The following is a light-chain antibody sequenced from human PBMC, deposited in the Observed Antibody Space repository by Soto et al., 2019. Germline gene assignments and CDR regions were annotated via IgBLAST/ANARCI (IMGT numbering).Light chain of an antibody. CDR3: QQYGSSPPIT. V-gene: IGKV3D-20*01. Sequence: EIVLTQSPATLSLSPGERATLSCGASQSVSSSYLAWYQQKPGLAPRLLIYDASNRATGIPARFSGSGSGTDFTLTISRLEPEDFAVYYCQQYGSSPPITFGQGTRLEIK. J-gene: IGKJ5*01. CDR1: QSVSSSY. CDR2: DAS.